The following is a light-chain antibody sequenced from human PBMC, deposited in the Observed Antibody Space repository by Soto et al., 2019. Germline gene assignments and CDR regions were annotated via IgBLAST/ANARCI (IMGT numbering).Light chain of an antibody. J-gene: IGKJ4*01. CDR1: QSISSW. CDR3: QQYNSYSPLT. CDR2: DAS. V-gene: IGKV1-5*01. Sequence: DIQMTQSPSTLSASVGDRVTITCRASQSISSWLAWYQQKPGKAPKLLIYDASSLESGVPSRFSGSGSGTEFTLTISSLQPDDFATYYCQQYNSYSPLTLGGGTKADIK.